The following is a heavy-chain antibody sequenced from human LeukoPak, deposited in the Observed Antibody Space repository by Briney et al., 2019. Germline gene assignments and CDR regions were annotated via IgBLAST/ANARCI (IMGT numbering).Heavy chain of an antibody. CDR3: AILNHPDGRVY. D-gene: IGHD5-24*01. CDR2: IYAGNSDT. CDR1: GYTFTTSW. V-gene: IGHV5-51*01. J-gene: IGHJ4*02. Sequence: GGSLRLSCQGFGYTFTTSWIGWVRQLPGKGLEWMAIIYAGNSDTKYSPSFQGQVSTSTDRSISTAYLQWSSLQASDTAIYYCAILNHPDGRVYWGQGTLVTVSS.